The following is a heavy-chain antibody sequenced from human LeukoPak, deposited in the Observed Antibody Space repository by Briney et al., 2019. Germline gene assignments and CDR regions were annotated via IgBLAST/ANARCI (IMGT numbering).Heavy chain of an antibody. J-gene: IGHJ4*02. CDR3: ARIPRSSAWYPSFDH. Sequence: ASVKVSCKASGYTFTTYDINWVRQATGQGLEWMGWMNPNSGNTGYAQKFQGRVTMTRNTSISTAYMELSSLRSEDTAVYYCARIPRSSAWYPSFDHWGQGSLVTVSS. CDR1: GYTFTTYD. V-gene: IGHV1-8*01. D-gene: IGHD6-19*01. CDR2: MNPNSGNT.